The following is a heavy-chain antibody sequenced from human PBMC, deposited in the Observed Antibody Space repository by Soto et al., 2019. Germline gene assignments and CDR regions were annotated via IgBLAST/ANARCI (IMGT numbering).Heavy chain of an antibody. J-gene: IGHJ4*02. CDR1: GCSLSANGMR. CDR3: ARSPGVVLAGAFDY. Sequence: SGPTLVNPTQTLTLTCTFSGCSLSANGMRVNWIRQPPGKALEWLARIDWDDDKFYSTSLKTRLTISKDTSKSQVVLTMTNMDPEDTATYYCARSPGVVLAGAFDYWGQGTLVTSPQ. V-gene: IGHV2-70*04. D-gene: IGHD6-19*01. CDR2: IDWDDDK.